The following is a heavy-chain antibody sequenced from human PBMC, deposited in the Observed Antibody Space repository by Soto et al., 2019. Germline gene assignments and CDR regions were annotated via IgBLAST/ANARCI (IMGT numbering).Heavy chain of an antibody. CDR2: VSVSGGTT. CDR1: GFMFNNYA. V-gene: IGHV3-23*01. D-gene: IGHD3-22*01. CDR3: AKGLYYYDNSCYHLFDY. J-gene: IGHJ4*02. Sequence: PGGSLRLSCAASGFMFNNYAMSWVRQAPGQGLEWVSTVSVSGGTTYYADSLKGRFTISRDNSKKTVYLQMNRLRADDTAIYYCAKGLYYYDNSCYHLFDYWGQGTLVTVSS.